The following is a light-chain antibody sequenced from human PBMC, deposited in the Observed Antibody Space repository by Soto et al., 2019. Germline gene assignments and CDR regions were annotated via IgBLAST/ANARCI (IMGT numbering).Light chain of an antibody. V-gene: IGKV3-15*01. CDR2: GPS. CDR3: QQYNNWPRT. J-gene: IGKJ1*01. Sequence: EIVFTQSPATLSVSPGERATLSCRASQSVSYNLAWYQHKPGQAPRLLIYGPSTRATGIPARFSGSGSGTEFTLTISSLQSEDFALYYCQQYNNWPRTFGQGTKVDIK. CDR1: QSVSYN.